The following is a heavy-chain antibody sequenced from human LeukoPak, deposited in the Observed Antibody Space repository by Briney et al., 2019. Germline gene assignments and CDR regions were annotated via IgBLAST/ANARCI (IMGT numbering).Heavy chain of an antibody. CDR3: AKKGYAGSGTYSYYFDY. D-gene: IGHD3-10*01. J-gene: IGHJ4*02. CDR2: IGTAGDT. CDR1: GFTFSSYD. V-gene: IGHV3-13*01. Sequence: PGGSLRLSCAASGFTFSSYDMHWVRQATGKGLEWVSAIGTAGDTYYPGSVKGRFTISRDNSKNTLYLQMNSLRAEDTAVYYCAKKGYAGSGTYSYYFDYWGQGTLVTVTS.